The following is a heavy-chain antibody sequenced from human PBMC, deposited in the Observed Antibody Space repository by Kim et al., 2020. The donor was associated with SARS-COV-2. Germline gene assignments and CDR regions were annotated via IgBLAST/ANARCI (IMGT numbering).Heavy chain of an antibody. D-gene: IGHD3-16*01. J-gene: IGHJ4*02. Sequence: TANYAQKFQGRVTITADASTSTAYMELSSLGSEDTAVYYCARDSLGERGYWGQGTLVTVSS. V-gene: IGHV1-69*01. CDR2: TA. CDR3: ARDSLGERGY.